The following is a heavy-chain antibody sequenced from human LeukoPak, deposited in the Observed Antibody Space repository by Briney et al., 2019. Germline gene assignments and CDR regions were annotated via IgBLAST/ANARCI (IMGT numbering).Heavy chain of an antibody. Sequence: SETLSLTCTVSGGSISSSSYYWGWVRQPPGQGLEWIGSIYYSGSTYYNPSLKSRVIISVDTSKNQFSLKLSSVTAADTAVYYCARWDNWNDDYWGQGTLVTVSS. D-gene: IGHD1-1*01. CDR1: GGSISSSSYY. V-gene: IGHV4-39*01. CDR2: IYYSGST. CDR3: ARWDNWNDDY. J-gene: IGHJ4*02.